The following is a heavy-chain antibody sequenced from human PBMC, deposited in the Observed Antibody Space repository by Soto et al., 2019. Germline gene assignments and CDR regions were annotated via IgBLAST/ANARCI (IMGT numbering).Heavy chain of an antibody. CDR1: GFTFSTYN. V-gene: IGHV3-21*01. J-gene: IGHJ6*02. D-gene: IGHD3-3*01. CDR2: ISSSSSYI. CDR3: ARDYDFWSGRGGMDV. Sequence: GGSLRLSCAASGFTFSTYNMNWVRQAPGKGLEWVSSISSSSSYIYYADSVKGRFTISRDNAKNSLYLQMNSLRAEDTAGYYCARDYDFWSGRGGMDVWGQGTTVTVSS.